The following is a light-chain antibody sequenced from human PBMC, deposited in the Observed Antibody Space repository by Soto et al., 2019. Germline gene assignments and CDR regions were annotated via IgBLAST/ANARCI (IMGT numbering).Light chain of an antibody. CDR2: EVS. CDR3: QAYDYSLTASV. CDR1: SSDVGSYNL. J-gene: IGLJ3*02. V-gene: IGLV2-23*02. Sequence: QSVLTQPASVSGSPGQSITISCTGTSSDVGSYNLVSWYQQHPGKAPKLMIYEVSERPSGVSNRFSGSKSGNTASLTISGLQAEDEADYYCQAYDYSLTASVFGGGTKLTVL.